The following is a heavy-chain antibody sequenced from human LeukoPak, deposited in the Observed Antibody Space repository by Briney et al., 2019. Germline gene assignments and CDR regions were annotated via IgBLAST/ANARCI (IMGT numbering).Heavy chain of an antibody. D-gene: IGHD2-21*02. V-gene: IGHV3-73*01. CDR2: IRSKANSYAT. Sequence: AGGSLRLSCAASGFTFSGSAMHWVRQASGKGLEGVGRIRSKANSYATAYAASVKGRFTISRDDSKNTAYLQMNSLKTEDTAVYYCTRKLYCGGDCYDDAFDIWGQGTMVTVSS. CDR3: TRKLYCGGDCYDDAFDI. CDR1: GFTFSGSA. J-gene: IGHJ3*02.